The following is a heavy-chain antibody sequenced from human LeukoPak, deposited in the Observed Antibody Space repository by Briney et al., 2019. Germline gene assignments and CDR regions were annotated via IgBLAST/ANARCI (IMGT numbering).Heavy chain of an antibody. Sequence: SETLSLTCTVSGGSISSSSYYWGWIRQPPGKGLEWIGEINHSGSTNYNPSLKSRVTISVDTSKNQFSLKLSSVTAADTAVYYCARGKNGSGSKPDYWGQGTLVTVSS. J-gene: IGHJ4*02. CDR1: GGSISSSSYY. CDR2: INHSGST. D-gene: IGHD3-10*01. V-gene: IGHV4-39*07. CDR3: ARGKNGSGSKPDY.